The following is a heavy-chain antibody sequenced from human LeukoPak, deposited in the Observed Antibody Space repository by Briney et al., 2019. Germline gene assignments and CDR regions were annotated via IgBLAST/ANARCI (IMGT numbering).Heavy chain of an antibody. CDR2: IIPIFGTA. Sequence: SVKVSCKASGGTFSSYAISWVRQAPGQGLEWMGGIIPIFGTANYAQKFQGRVTITADESTSTAYMELSSLRSEDTAVYYCARVAGIEGGGNWFDPWGQGTLVTVSS. J-gene: IGHJ5*02. D-gene: IGHD3-16*01. V-gene: IGHV1-69*13. CDR1: GGTFSSYA. CDR3: ARVAGIEGGGNWFDP.